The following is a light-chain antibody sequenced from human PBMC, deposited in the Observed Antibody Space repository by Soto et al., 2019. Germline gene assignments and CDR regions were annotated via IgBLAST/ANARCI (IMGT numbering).Light chain of an antibody. CDR1: QSVSSN. CDR2: GAS. J-gene: IGKJ1*01. CDR3: QQYNNWPRT. V-gene: IGKV3-15*01. Sequence: EIVLTQSPATLSLSPGERATLSCRASQSVSSNLAWYKQKPGQAPRPLSYGASTRATGIPARFSGSGSGTEFTLTISSLQSEDFEVYYCQQYNNWPRTFGQGTKVDIK.